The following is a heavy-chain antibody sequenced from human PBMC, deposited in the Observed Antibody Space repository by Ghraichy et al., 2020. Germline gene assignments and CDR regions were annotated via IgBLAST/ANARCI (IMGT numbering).Heavy chain of an antibody. CDR2: IKRDGSEK. Sequence: GGSLRLSCAASGFTFSSYWMSWVRQAPGKGLEWVANIKRDGSEKYYVDSLKVRFTVSRDKAKNSLYMQMNSLKAEDTAVYYCARDHKSMGGLIWGQGTMVTVSS. CDR1: GFTFSSYW. J-gene: IGHJ3*02. V-gene: IGHV3-7*01. D-gene: IGHD2/OR15-2a*01. CDR3: ARDHKSMGGLI.